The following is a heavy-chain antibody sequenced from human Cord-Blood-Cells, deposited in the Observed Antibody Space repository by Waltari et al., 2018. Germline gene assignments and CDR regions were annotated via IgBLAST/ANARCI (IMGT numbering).Heavy chain of an antibody. CDR3: AKSVVRGVPILLDY. CDR2: ISYDGSNK. CDR1: GFTFSSYG. V-gene: IGHV3-30*18. J-gene: IGHJ4*02. Sequence: QVQLVESGGGVVQPGRSLRLSCAASGFTFSSYGMHWVRQAPGKGLEGVAVISYDGSNKYYADSVKGRFTISRDNYKNTLYLQMTSLRAEDTAVYYCAKSVVRGVPILLDYWGQGTLVTVSS. D-gene: IGHD3-10*01.